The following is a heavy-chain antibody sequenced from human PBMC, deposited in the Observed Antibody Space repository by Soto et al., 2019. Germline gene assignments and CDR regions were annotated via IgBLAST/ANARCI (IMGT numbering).Heavy chain of an antibody. D-gene: IGHD3-9*01. CDR2: INAGNGNT. CDR3: ARVLPHLTRRGWFAP. CDR1: GYTFTSYA. V-gene: IGHV1-3*01. Sequence: ASVKVSCKASGYTFTSYAMHWVRQAPGQRLEWMGWINAGNGNTKYSQKFQGRVTITRDTSASTAYMELSSLRSEDTAVYYCARVLPHLTRRGWFAPWGQGPRVPVS. J-gene: IGHJ5*02.